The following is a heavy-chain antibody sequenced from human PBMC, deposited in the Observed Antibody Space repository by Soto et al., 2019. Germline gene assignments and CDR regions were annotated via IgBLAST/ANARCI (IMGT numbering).Heavy chain of an antibody. V-gene: IGHV1-69*13. Sequence: ASVKVSCKASGGTFSSYAISWVRQAPGQGLEWMGGIIPIFGTANYAQKFQGRVTITADESTSTAYMELSSLRSEDTAVYYCARDAGYCSGGSCYWGRYDIDYWGQGTLVTVSS. CDR2: IIPIFGTA. CDR3: ARDAGYCSGGSCYWGRYDIDY. J-gene: IGHJ4*02. D-gene: IGHD2-15*01. CDR1: GGTFSSYA.